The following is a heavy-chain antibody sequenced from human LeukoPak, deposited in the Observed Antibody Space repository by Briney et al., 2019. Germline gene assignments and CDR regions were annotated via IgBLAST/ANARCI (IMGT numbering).Heavy chain of an antibody. CDR2: IYHSGST. V-gene: IGHV4-38-2*01. J-gene: IGHJ4*02. CDR3: ARRLVVLQGFDY. CDR1: GYSISSGYY. D-gene: IGHD3-16*02. Sequence: SESLSLTCAVSGYSISSGYYWGWIRQPQGKGLEWIGSIYHSGSTYYNPSLKSRVTISVDTSKNQFSLKLSSVTAADTAVYYCARRLVVLQGFDYWGQGSLVTVSS.